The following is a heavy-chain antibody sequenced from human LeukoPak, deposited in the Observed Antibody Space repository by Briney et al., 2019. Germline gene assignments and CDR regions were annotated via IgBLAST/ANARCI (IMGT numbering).Heavy chain of an antibody. V-gene: IGHV3-23*01. CDR1: GFTFSSSA. Sequence: GGSLRLSCAASGFTFSSSAMSWVRQAPGKGPEWVSGIKGSGGDTYYADSVKGRFTISRDNSKNTLYLQMNSLRAEDTGVYYCARSRYSGNFVFDYWGQGTLVTVSS. D-gene: IGHD5-12*01. CDR2: IKGSGGDT. CDR3: ARSRYSGNFVFDY. J-gene: IGHJ4*02.